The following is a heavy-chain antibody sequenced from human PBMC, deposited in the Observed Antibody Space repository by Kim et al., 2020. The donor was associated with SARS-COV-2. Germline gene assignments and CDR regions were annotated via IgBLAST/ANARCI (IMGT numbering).Heavy chain of an antibody. V-gene: IGHV5-51*01. J-gene: IGHJ4*02. Sequence: SYSPSFQGQVTISADKSISTAYLQWSSLKASDTAMYYCARYRSSSSWVDYWGQGTLVTVSS. CDR3: ARYRSSSSWVDY. D-gene: IGHD6-6*01.